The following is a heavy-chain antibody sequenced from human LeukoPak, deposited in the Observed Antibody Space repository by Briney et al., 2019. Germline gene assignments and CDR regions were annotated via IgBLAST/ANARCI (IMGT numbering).Heavy chain of an antibody. CDR3: AAWIQEWSLDY. V-gene: IGHV3-7*02. Sequence: PGGSLRLSCAASGFTFTSYWMSWVRQAPGKGLEWVANIMQDGSQKYYGDSVKGRFTISGDNAKNAVHLQMNSLRVDDTAVYYCAAWIQEWSLDYWGQGALVTVSS. J-gene: IGHJ4*02. CDR2: IMQDGSQK. CDR1: GFTFTSYW. D-gene: IGHD5-18*01.